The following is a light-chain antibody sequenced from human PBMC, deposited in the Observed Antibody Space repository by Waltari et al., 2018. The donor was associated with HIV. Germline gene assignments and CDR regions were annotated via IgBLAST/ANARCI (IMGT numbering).Light chain of an antibody. V-gene: IGLV2-8*01. J-gene: IGLJ2*01. Sequence: QSALTQPPSASGSPGPSVTLSCTGTSSDVGGYNYGSWYQQHPGKAPKLMIYEVSQRPSGVPDRFSGSKSGNTASLTVSGLQAEDEANYYCSSFAGTNDVIFGGGTKLTVL. CDR2: EVS. CDR1: SSDVGGYNY. CDR3: SSFAGTNDVI.